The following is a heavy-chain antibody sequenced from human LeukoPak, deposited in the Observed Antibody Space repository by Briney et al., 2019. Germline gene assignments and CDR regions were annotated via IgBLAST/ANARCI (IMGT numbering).Heavy chain of an antibody. CDR1: GFIVSNTY. CDR2: IYSGGGR. CDR3: ARVRVGWYDIFNGHFDQ. Sequence: GGSLRLSCEASGFIVSNTYMSWVRQAPGMGLEWVSIIYSGGGRHYGDSVKGRFTMSRDNSKNTVYLHMLSLRAEDTAVYYCARVRVGWYDIFNGHFDQWGQGTLVTVSS. V-gene: IGHV3-53*01. J-gene: IGHJ4*02. D-gene: IGHD3-9*01.